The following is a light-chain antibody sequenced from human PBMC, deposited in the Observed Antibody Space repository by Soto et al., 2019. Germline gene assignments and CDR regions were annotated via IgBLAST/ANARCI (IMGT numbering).Light chain of an antibody. V-gene: IGLV2-14*03. CDR2: XXX. Sequence: QSALTQPASVSGSPGQSITISCTGTSSDVGYYNYVSWYQQHPGKAPKLMIYXXXYXXXXXXDXXXXSKSGNTASLTLSGXXXXXXXDYYCSSYTSSSTLVFGTGTKLTVL. CDR1: SSDVGYYNY. CDR3: SSYTSSSTLV. J-gene: IGLJ1*01.